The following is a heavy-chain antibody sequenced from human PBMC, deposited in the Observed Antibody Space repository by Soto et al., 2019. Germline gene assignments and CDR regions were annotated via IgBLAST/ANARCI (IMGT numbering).Heavy chain of an antibody. D-gene: IGHD6-6*01. CDR3: SRDLCIAARPGYTYFDY. CDR1: GGSISSYY. J-gene: IGHJ4*02. CDR2: IYYSGSA. Sequence: SETLSLTCTVSGGSISSYYWSWIRQPPGKGLEWMGYIYYSGSANYNPSLKSRVTISVDTSKNQFSLKLSSVTAADTAVYYCSRDLCIAARPGYTYFDYWGKGTLVTVSS. V-gene: IGHV4-59*01.